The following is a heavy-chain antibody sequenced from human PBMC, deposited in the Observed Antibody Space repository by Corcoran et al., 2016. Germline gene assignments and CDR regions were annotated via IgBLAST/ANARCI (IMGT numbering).Heavy chain of an antibody. J-gene: IGHJ4*02. CDR3: AGGVGAATDY. CDR1: GGTFCSYA. CDR2: IIPILGTA. Sequence: QVQLVQSGAEVKKTGSSVKVSCKASGGTFCSYAISWVLQAAGQGLEWVGGIIPILGTANYAQKFQGRVTITADKSTSTASMELSSLRSEDTAVCYCAGGVGAATDYWGQGTRVTVSS. D-gene: IGHD1-26*01. V-gene: IGHV1-69*06.